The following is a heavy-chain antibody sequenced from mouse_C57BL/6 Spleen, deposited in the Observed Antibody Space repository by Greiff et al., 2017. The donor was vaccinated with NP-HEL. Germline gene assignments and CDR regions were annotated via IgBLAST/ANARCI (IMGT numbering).Heavy chain of an antibody. J-gene: IGHJ2*01. CDR1: GFTFSSYA. CDR2: ISDGGSYT. D-gene: IGHD1-1*01. CDR3: ARETATVVFDY. Sequence: EVKLVESGGGLVKPGGSLKLSCAASGFTFSSYAMSWVRQTPEKRLEWVATISDGGSYTYYPDNVKGRFTISRDNAKNNLYLQMSHLKSEDTAMYYCARETATVVFDYWGQGTTLTVSS. V-gene: IGHV5-4*01.